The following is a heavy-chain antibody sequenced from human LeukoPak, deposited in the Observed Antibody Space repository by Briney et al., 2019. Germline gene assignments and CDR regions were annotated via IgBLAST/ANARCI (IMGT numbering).Heavy chain of an antibody. D-gene: IGHD6-19*01. J-gene: IGHJ4*02. Sequence: SQTLSLTCTVSGGSISSGGYYWSWIRQPPGKGLEWIGYIYHSGSTYYNPSLKSRVTISVDRSKNQFSLKLSSVTAEDTAVYYCADSVAGNQALDYWGQGTLVTVSS. CDR1: GGSISSGGYY. CDR3: ADSVAGNQALDY. V-gene: IGHV4-30-2*01. CDR2: IYHSGST.